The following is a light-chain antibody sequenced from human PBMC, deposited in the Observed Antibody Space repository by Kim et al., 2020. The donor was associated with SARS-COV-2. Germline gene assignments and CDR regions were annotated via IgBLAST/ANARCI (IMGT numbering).Light chain of an antibody. CDR1: KLGDKY. Sequence: SSELTQPPSVSVSPGQTASITCSGDKLGDKYACWYQQKPGQSPVLVIYQDSKRPSGIPERFSGSNSGNTATLTISGTQAMDEADYYCQASDSSTVFGGGT. J-gene: IGLJ3*02. CDR3: QASDSSTV. CDR2: QDS. V-gene: IGLV3-1*01.